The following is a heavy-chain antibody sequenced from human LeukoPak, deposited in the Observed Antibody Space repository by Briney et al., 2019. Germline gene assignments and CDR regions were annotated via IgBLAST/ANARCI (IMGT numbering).Heavy chain of an antibody. Sequence: GGSLRLSCAASGFTFSSYSMNWVRQAPGKGLEWVSYISSSSSTIYYADSVKGRFTISRDNAKNSLYLQMNSLRAEDTAVYYCARGISGWFDPWGQGTLVTVSS. D-gene: IGHD1-14*01. J-gene: IGHJ5*02. V-gene: IGHV3-48*01. CDR2: ISSSSSTI. CDR3: ARGISGWFDP. CDR1: GFTFSSYS.